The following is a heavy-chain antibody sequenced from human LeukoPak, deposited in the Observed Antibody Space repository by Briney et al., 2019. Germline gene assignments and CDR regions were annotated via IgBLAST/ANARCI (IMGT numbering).Heavy chain of an antibody. CDR2: ISGSGGNT. J-gene: IGHJ4*02. CDR3: ARGPSGYHNT. D-gene: IGHD5-12*01. CDR1: GFSFSTYA. V-gene: IGHV3-23*01. Sequence: GGSLRLSCVASGFSFSTYAMTWVRQAPGKGLEWVSAISGSGGNTYYADSVKGRFTISRDNSKNTLYLQMNSLRAEDTAVYYCARGPSGYHNTGGQGTLVTVSS.